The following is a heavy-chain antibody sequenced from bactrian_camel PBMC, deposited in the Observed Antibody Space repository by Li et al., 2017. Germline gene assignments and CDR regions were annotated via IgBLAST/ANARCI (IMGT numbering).Heavy chain of an antibody. CDR1: GHTSSTHC. J-gene: IGHJ4*01. CDR2: IEHDGGA. V-gene: IGHV3S55*01. Sequence: VQLVESGGGSVQAGGSLRLSCAASGHTSSTHCMGWFRQAPGKERERVAGIEHDGGAVYGDWVKGRFTVSQDTPKRTLDLQLNNLKPEDTAMYYCAATAGGIGCTVVGGLQRIKAYNYWGQGTQVTVS. CDR3: AATAGGIGCTVVGGLQRIKAYNY. D-gene: IGHD6*01.